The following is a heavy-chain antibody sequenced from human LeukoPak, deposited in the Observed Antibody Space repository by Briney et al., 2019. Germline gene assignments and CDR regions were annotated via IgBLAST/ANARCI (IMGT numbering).Heavy chain of an antibody. CDR3: AAGPAGNGHLSSY. CDR2: INGDGNNV. J-gene: IGHJ4*02. V-gene: IGHV3-74*01. Sequence: GGSLRLSCAASGFTFSNYWLHWVRQVPGKGLMWFSRINGDGNNVNYADSVKGRFTISRDNAKNTLYLQMNSLRAEDTAIYYCAAGPAGNGHLSSYWGQGTRVTVSS. CDR1: GFTFSNYW. D-gene: IGHD1-1*01.